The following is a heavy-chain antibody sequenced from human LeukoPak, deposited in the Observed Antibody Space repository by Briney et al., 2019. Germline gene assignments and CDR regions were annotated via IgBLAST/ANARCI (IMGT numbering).Heavy chain of an antibody. CDR2: ISSDSNYI. V-gene: IGHV3-21*01. CDR3: ARKENILTGYNDP. J-gene: IGHJ5*02. D-gene: IGHD3-9*01. CDR1: GLTFSSYT. Sequence: GGSLRLSCAASGLTFSSYTMNWVRQAPGKGLEWVSSISSDSNYIYYADSVKGRFTLSRDNAWNSLYLQMNSLRAEDTAVYYCARKENILTGYNDPWGQGTLVTVSS.